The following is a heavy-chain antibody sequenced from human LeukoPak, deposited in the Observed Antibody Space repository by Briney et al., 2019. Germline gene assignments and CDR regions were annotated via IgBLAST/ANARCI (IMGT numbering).Heavy chain of an antibody. CDR2: ISSSSSTI. CDR3: ARDDYISGWNPFDY. J-gene: IGHJ4*02. Sequence: GGSLRLSCAASGFTFSSYSMNWVRQAPGKGLEWVSYISSSSSTIYYADSVKGRFTISRDNAKNSLYLQMNSLRAEDTAVYYCARDDYISGWNPFDYWGQGTLVTVSS. D-gene: IGHD6-19*01. V-gene: IGHV3-48*01. CDR1: GFTFSSYS.